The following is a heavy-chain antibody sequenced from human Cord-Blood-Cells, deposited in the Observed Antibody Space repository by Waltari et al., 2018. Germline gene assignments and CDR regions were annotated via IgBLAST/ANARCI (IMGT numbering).Heavy chain of an antibody. CDR3: AVLRGLTVVIFHWAWSDAFDI. D-gene: IGHD2-15*01. J-gene: IGHJ3*02. Sequence: QMQLVQSGPEVKKPGTSVKVSCKASGFTFTSSAVQWVRQARGQRLEWIGVIAGRSGNTNFAQKFQERVTSTRNMSTSTAYMELSSLRSEDTAVYYCAVLRGLTVVIFHWAWSDAFDIWGQGTMVTVSS. CDR1: GFTFTSSA. CDR2: IAGRSGNT. V-gene: IGHV1-58*01.